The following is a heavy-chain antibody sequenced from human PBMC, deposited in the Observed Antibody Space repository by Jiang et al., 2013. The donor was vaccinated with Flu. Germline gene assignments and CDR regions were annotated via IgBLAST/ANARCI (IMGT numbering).Heavy chain of an antibody. CDR1: AGSISGYY. CDR2: IYYSGST. CDR3: ARAYLDAFDI. V-gene: IGHV4-59*01. J-gene: IGHJ3*02. Sequence: PGLVKPSETLSLTCIVSAGSISGYYWSWIRQPPGKGLEWIGYIYYSGSTNYNPSLKSRVTISVDTSKNQFSLKLSSVTAADTAVYYCARAYLDAFDIWGQGTMVTVSS.